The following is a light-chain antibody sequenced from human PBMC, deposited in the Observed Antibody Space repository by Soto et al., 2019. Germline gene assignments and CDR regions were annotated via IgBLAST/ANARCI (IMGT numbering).Light chain of an antibody. CDR3: MQCTYWPFT. Sequence: DVVMTQSPLSLPVTLGQPASISCRSSQSLVYSDGHTYLNWFQQRPGQSPRRLIYKVSNRDSGVPDRFSGSGSGTDFTLKISRVEAEDVGVYYCMQCTYWPFTFGPGTKVDIK. CDR1: QSLVYSDGHTY. V-gene: IGKV2-30*01. J-gene: IGKJ3*01. CDR2: KVS.